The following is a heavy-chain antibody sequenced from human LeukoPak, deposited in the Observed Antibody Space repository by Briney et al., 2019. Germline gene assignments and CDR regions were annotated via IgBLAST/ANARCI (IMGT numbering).Heavy chain of an antibody. D-gene: IGHD2-2*01. V-gene: IGHV3-30-3*01. CDR3: ARDPKGLSIY. J-gene: IGHJ4*02. Sequence: GRSLRLSCAVSGFTFSSYSMLWVRQAPGKGLGSVAFISYDGSNQYYADSVKGRFTVSRDNSKNTLYLQMNSLRAEDTAVYYCARDPKGLSIYWGQGTLVTVSS. CDR2: ISYDGSNQ. CDR1: GFTFSSYS.